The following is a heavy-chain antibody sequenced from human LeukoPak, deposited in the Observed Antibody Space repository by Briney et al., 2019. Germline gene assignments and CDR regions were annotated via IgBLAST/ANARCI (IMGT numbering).Heavy chain of an antibody. CDR2: IIPILGIA. D-gene: IGHD4-17*01. CDR1: GGTFSSYA. Sequence: SVKVSCKASGGTFSSYAISWVRQAPGQGLEWMGRIIPILGIANYARKFQGRVTITADKSTSTAYMELSSLRSEDTAVYYCARGLTTVTKYYYYYGMDVWGQGTTVTVSS. V-gene: IGHV1-69*04. CDR3: ARGLTTVTKYYYYYGMDV. J-gene: IGHJ6*02.